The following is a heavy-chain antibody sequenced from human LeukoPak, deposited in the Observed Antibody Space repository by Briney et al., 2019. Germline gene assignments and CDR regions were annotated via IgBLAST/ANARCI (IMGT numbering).Heavy chain of an antibody. V-gene: IGHV3-53*01. CDR3: AALARDY. Sequence: PGGSLRLSCAVSGFIVSSTYMTRVRQAPGKGLEWVSVIHNDGSTYHADSVKGRFTISRDNSKNTLYLQMNSLRVEDTAAYYCAALARDYWGQGTLITVSS. CDR1: GFIVSSTY. CDR2: IHNDGST. D-gene: IGHD3-3*02. J-gene: IGHJ4*02.